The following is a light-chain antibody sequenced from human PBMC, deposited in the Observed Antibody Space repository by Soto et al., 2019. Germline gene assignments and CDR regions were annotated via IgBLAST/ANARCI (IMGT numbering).Light chain of an antibody. CDR1: QSVSSL. V-gene: IGKV3-20*01. J-gene: IGKJ1*01. CDR2: GAS. Sequence: EIVLTQSPATLSLSPGERSTLSCRASQSVSSLLAWYQQKSGQPPRLLISGASIRATGIPDRFSGGGSGTDFTLTISRLEPEDFAVYYCQQYASSQTFGQGTTGDIK. CDR3: QQYASSQT.